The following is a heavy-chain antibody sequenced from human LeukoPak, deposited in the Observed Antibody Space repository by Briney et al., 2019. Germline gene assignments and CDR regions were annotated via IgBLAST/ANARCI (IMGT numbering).Heavy chain of an antibody. J-gene: IGHJ6*02. D-gene: IGHD4-17*01. CDR1: GGSISSGGYS. Sequence: SETLSLTCAVSGGSISSGGYSWSWIRQPPGKGLGWIGYIYHSGSTYYNPSLKSRVTISVDRSKNQFSLKLSSVTAADTAVYYCARGGDYGAYYYGMDVWGQGTTVTVSS. CDR2: IYHSGST. CDR3: ARGGDYGAYYYGMDV. V-gene: IGHV4-30-2*01.